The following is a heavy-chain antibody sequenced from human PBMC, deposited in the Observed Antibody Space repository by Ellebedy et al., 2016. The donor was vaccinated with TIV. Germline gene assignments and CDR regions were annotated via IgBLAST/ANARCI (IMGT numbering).Heavy chain of an antibody. V-gene: IGHV1-18*01. CDR3: ARGEPDGPPRDYYYGMDV. CDR1: GYTFTSYD. D-gene: IGHD5-24*01. Sequence: ASVKVSCXASGYTFTSYDISWVRQAPGQGLEWMGWISTYNGNTNYAQKLQGRVTMTTDTSTSTAYMELRSLRSDDTAVYYCARGEPDGPPRDYYYGMDVWGQGTTVTVSS. J-gene: IGHJ6*02. CDR2: ISTYNGNT.